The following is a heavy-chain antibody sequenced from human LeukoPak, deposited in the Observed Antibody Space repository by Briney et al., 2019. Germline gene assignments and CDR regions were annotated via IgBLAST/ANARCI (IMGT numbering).Heavy chain of an antibody. Sequence: GGSLRLSCAASGFTFSDYYMSWIRQAPGKGLEWVSYISSSSSYTNYADSVKGRFTISRDNAKNSLYLQMNSLRAEDTAVYYCARARYCSGGSCRGRINWFDPWAREPWSPSPQ. D-gene: IGHD2-15*01. CDR2: ISSSSSYT. CDR1: GFTFSDYY. J-gene: IGHJ5*02. V-gene: IGHV3-11*06. CDR3: ARARYCSGGSCRGRINWFDP.